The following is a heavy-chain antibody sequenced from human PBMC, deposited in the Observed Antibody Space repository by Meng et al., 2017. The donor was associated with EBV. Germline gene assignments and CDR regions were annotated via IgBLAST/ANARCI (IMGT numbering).Heavy chain of an antibody. CDR2: SNPSGGST. CDR1: GYIFTSYY. CDR3: ARDFCGGDCYLFDY. V-gene: IGHV1-46*01. D-gene: IGHD2-21*01. J-gene: IGHJ4*02. Sequence: LQTGAEVSKPGASVMCSCKASGYIFTSYYMHWVRQAPGQGLQWMGISNPSGGSTSYAQKFQSRVTMTRDTSTSTVYMELSSLRSEDTAVYYCARDFCGGDCYLFDYWGQGTLVTVSS.